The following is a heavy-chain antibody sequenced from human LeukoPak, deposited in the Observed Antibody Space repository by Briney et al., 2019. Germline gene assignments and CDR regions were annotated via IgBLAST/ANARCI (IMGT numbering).Heavy chain of an antibody. CDR1: GFTFSNYN. J-gene: IGHJ4*02. CDR2: ISISSNYI. D-gene: IGHD2-15*01. CDR3: ARDGGGGLDY. V-gene: IGHV3-21*01. Sequence: GSLRLSCAASGFTFSNYNMNWVRQAPGKGLEWVSCISISSNYIYYPDSVKGRFTISRDNAKNSLYLQMNSLRAEDTAVYYCARDGGGGLDYWGQGTLVTVSS.